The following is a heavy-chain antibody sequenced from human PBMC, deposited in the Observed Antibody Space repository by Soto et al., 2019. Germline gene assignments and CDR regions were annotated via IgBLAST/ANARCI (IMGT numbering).Heavy chain of an antibody. J-gene: IGHJ6*02. D-gene: IGHD1-26*01. CDR1: GYTFTSYG. CDR2: ISAYNGNT. V-gene: IGHV1-18*01. CDR3: ARDRGWELPLDYYGMDV. Sequence: ASVKVSCKASGYTFTSYGISWVRQAPGQGLEWMGWISAYNGNTNYAQKLQGRVTMTTDTSTSTAYMELRSLRSDDTAVYYCARDRGWELPLDYYGMDVWGQGTTLTVSS.